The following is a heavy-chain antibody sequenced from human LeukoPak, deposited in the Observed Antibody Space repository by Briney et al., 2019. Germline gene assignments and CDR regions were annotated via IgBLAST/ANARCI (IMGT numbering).Heavy chain of an antibody. Sequence: GGSLRLSCAASGFTFSSYAMSWVRQAPGKGLEWVSAISGSGGSTYYADSVKGRFTISRDNSKNTLYLQMNSLRAEDTAVYYCVRVERTTRGYCSSTSCYYYYMDVWGKGTTVTVSS. V-gene: IGHV3-23*01. CDR3: VRVERTTRGYCSSTSCYYYYMDV. CDR1: GFTFSSYA. CDR2: ISGSGGST. D-gene: IGHD2-2*01. J-gene: IGHJ6*03.